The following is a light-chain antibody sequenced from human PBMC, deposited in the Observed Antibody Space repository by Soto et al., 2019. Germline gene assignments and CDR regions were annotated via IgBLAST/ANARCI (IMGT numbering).Light chain of an antibody. V-gene: IGKV1-5*03. Sequence: DIQMTQSPSTLSASVGDRVTITCRASQSISSWLAWYQQKPGKAPKVLIYKASSLESGVPSRFSGSGSGTEFTLTISSLQPDDFATYYCQQSDSYPLTFGPGTKVYIK. CDR2: KAS. CDR1: QSISSW. CDR3: QQSDSYPLT. J-gene: IGKJ3*01.